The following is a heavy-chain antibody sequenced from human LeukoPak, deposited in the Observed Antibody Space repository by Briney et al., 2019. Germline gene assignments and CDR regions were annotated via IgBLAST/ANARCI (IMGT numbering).Heavy chain of an antibody. J-gene: IGHJ4*02. D-gene: IGHD3-9*01. CDR1: GGTFSSYA. Sequence: GASVKVSCKASGGTFSSYAISWVRQAPGQGLEWMGGIIPIFGTANYAQKFQGRVTTTADKSTSTAYMELSSLRSEDTAVYYCARGSPHYDILTGYYFGYWGQGTLVTVSS. V-gene: IGHV1-69*06. CDR2: IIPIFGTA. CDR3: ARGSPHYDILTGYYFGY.